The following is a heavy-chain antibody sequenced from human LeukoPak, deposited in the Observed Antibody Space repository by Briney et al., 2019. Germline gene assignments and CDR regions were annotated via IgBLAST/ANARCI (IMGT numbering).Heavy chain of an antibody. CDR2: IWYDGSNK. V-gene: IGHV3-33*01. J-gene: IGHJ5*02. CDR3: ARSQISGYSYGFRARWFDP. Sequence: GRSLRLSCAASGFTFSSYGMHWVRQAPGKGLEWVAVIWYDGSNKYYADSVKGRFTISRDNSKNTLYLQMNSLRDEDTAVYYCARSQISGYSYGFRARWFDPWGQGTLVTVSS. CDR1: GFTFSSYG. D-gene: IGHD5-18*01.